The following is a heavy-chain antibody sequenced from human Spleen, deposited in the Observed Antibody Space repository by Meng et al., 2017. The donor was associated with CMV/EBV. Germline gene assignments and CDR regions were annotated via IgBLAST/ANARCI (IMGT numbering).Heavy chain of an antibody. CDR1: TFSSYS. D-gene: IGHD3-22*01. J-gene: IGHJ4*02. CDR2: ISSSSSYI. V-gene: IGHV3-21*01. Sequence: TFSSYSMNWVRQAPGKGREWVSSISSSSSYIYYADSVKGRFTISRDNAKNSLYLQMNSLGAEDTAVYYCAREMYYYDSSGYSPGTDYWGQGTLVTVSS. CDR3: AREMYYYDSSGYSPGTDY.